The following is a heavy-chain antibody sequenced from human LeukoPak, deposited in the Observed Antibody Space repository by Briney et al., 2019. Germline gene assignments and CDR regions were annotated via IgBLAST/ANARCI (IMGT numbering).Heavy chain of an antibody. V-gene: IGHV1-2*02. CDR2: INPNSGGT. CDR1: GYTFSGYY. D-gene: IGHD3-3*01. Sequence: ASVKVSCKASGYTFSGYYMHWVRQAPGQGLEWMGWINPNSGGTNYAQKFQGRVTMTRDTSISTAYMELRRLRSDDTAVYYCARDKYDFWSGYSNNWFDPWGQGTLVTVSS. CDR3: ARDKYDFWSGYSNNWFDP. J-gene: IGHJ5*02.